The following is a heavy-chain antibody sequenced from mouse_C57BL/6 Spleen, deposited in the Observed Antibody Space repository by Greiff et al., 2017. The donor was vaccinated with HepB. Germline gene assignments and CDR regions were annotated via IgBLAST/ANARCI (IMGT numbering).Heavy chain of an antibody. J-gene: IGHJ2*01. Sequence: QVHVQQSGAELVRPGASVKLSCKASGYTFTSYWMHWVKQRPGQGLEWIGDINPSNGGTNYTEKFKGKATLTADKSSSTAYMQLSSLTSEDSAVYYGARYSPNYYGSSEGVDYWGQGTTLTVSS. D-gene: IGHD1-1*01. V-gene: IGHV1-53*01. CDR1: GYTFTSYW. CDR3: ARYSPNYYGSSEGVDY. CDR2: INPSNGGT.